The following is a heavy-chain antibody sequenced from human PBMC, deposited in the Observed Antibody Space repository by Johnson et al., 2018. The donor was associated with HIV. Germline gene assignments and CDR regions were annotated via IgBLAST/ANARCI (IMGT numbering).Heavy chain of an antibody. D-gene: IGHD3-10*01. J-gene: IGHJ3*02. CDR3: VKDEYYGSGSYFAFDI. Sequence: QVQLVESGGGVVQPGGSLRLSCAASGFTFSSSGMHWVRQAPGKGLEWVAFIRYDGTNKYYADSVQVRFTHSRDNSKNTLYLQMNSLRAEDTAVYYCVKDEYYGSGSYFAFDIWGQGTMVTVSS. CDR2: IRYDGTNK. V-gene: IGHV3-30*02. CDR1: GFTFSSSG.